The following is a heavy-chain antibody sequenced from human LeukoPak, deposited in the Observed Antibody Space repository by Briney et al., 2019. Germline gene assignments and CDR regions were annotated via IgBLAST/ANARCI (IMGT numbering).Heavy chain of an antibody. CDR1: GGTFSSYA. J-gene: IGHJ6*03. V-gene: IGHV1-69*06. CDR3: ARGFNYYYYYYMDV. Sequence: SVKVSCKASGGTFSSYAISWVRQAPGQGLEWMGGIIPIFGTANYAQKFQGRVTITADKSTSTAYMELSSLRSEDTAVYYCARGFNYYYYYYMDVWGKGTTVTVSS. D-gene: IGHD3-3*01. CDR2: IIPIFGTA.